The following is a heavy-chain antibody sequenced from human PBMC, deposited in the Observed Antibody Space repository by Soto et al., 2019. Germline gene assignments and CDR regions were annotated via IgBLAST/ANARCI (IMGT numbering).Heavy chain of an antibody. CDR2: VIPIFGTA. V-gene: IGHV1-69*13. D-gene: IGHD6-19*01. CDR3: ARDRLTARGIAVAGRYYYYGMDV. CDR1: RGTFSSYA. Sequence: SVKVPCKESRGTFSSYAISWVQQAPGQGLEWMGGVIPIFGTANYAQKFQGRVTITADEATSTAYMEMSSLRSEDTAVYYGARDRLTARGIAVAGRYYYYGMDVWGQGTTVTVSS. J-gene: IGHJ6*02.